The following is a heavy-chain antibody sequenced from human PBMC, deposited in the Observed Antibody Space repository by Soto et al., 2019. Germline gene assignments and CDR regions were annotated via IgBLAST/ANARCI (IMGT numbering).Heavy chain of an antibody. CDR1: GGSFSGYY. D-gene: IGHD3-9*01. V-gene: IGHV4-34*01. J-gene: IGHJ4*02. Sequence: PSETLSLTCALYGGSFSGYYWSWIRQPPGQGLEWIGEINHSGSTNYNPSLKSRVTISVDTSKNQFSLKLSSVTAADTAVYYCARGPDIRDGYNTGHFFDYWGQGTLVTVSS. CDR2: INHSGST. CDR3: ARGPDIRDGYNTGHFFDY.